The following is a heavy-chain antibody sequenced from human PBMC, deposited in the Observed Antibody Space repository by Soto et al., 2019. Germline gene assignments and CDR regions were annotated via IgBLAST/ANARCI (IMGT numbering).Heavy chain of an antibody. J-gene: IGHJ4*02. CDR3: ARDSPPVDY. V-gene: IGHV1-18*01. CDR1: GYTFTSYA. CDR2: ISAYNGNT. Sequence: QVQLVQSGAEVKKPGASVKVSCKASGYTFTSYAISCVRQATGQVLEWMGWISAYNGNTKYAQKLQGRATMTTDTSTSTAYMELRSLRTDDTAVYYCARDSPPVDYWGQGTLVTVSS.